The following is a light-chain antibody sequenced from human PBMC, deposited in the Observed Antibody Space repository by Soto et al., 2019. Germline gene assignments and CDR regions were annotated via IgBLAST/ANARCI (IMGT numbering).Light chain of an antibody. J-gene: IGKJ1*01. CDR2: LGS. Sequence: DIVMTQSPLSLPVTPGEPASISCRSSQSLLHSNGYNYLDWYLQKPGQSPQLLIYLGSNRASGXRXRXXGSGSGTDFTMKISRVEAEDVGVYCCMQAIQTPPGTYGQGTKVEIK. V-gene: IGKV2-28*01. CDR1: QSLLHSNGYNY. CDR3: MQAIQTPPGT.